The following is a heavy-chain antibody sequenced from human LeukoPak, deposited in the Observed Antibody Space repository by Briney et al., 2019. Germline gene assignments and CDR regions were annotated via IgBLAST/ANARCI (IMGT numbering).Heavy chain of an antibody. CDR3: ARDRRQQLENWFDP. CDR1: GFTFSDYY. D-gene: IGHD6-13*01. V-gene: IGHV3-7*01. CDR2: IKQDGSEK. J-gene: IGHJ5*02. Sequence: PGGSLRLSCAASGFTFSDYYMSWIRQAPGKGLEWVANIKQDGSEKYYVDSVKGRFTISRDNAKNSLYLQMNSLRAEDTAVYYCARDRRQQLENWFDPWGQGTLVTVSS.